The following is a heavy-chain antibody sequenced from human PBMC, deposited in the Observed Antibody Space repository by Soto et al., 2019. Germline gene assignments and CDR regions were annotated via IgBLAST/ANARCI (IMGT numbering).Heavy chain of an antibody. CDR1: GFSFSNYN. V-gene: IGHV3-48*02. CDR3: ARDTSHGVTIGGLDS. J-gene: IGHJ4*02. D-gene: IGHD3-16*01. Sequence: GGSLRLSCAASGFSFSNYNMNWVRQARGKGLEWVSHITDGLTKHYADFVQGRFTISRDNAKNSLYLEMTDLRDEDTAVYYCARDTSHGVTIGGLDSWGQGTLVTVSS. CDR2: ITDGLTK.